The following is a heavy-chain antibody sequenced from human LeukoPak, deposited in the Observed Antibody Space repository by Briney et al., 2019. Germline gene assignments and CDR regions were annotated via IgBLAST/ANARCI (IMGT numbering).Heavy chain of an antibody. J-gene: IGHJ4*02. CDR2: IYSGGGT. CDR1: GFSVSSNY. D-gene: IGHD2-15*01. Sequence: GGSLRLSCAASGFSVSSNYMSWVRQAPGKGLEWVSVIYSGGGTYYADSVKGRFTLSRDNSKNTLYLQMNSLRAEDTAVYYCARFRGGSWYSDYWGQGTLVTVSS. CDR3: ARFRGGSWYSDY. V-gene: IGHV3-53*01.